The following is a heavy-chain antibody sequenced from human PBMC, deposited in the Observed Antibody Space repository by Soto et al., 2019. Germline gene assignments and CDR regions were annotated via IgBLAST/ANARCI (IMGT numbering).Heavy chain of an antibody. CDR1: GFTFSSYA. CDR3: ALFSKYSSGWFGVGY. V-gene: IGHV3-23*01. J-gene: IGHJ4*02. CDR2: ISGSGGST. Sequence: EVQLLESGGGLVQPGGSLRLSCAASGFTFSSYAMSWVRQAPGKGLEWVSAISGSGGSTYYADSVKGRFTISRDNSKNTLYLQMNSVRAEDTAVYYCALFSKYSSGWFGVGYWGQGTLVTVSS. D-gene: IGHD6-13*01.